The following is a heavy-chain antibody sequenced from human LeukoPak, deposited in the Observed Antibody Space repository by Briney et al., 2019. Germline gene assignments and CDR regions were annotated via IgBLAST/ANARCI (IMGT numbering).Heavy chain of an antibody. CDR3: ARDASNWNDVGYFDY. Sequence: SSETLSLTCTVSGGSISSYYWSWIRQPPGKGLEWIGYIYYSGSTNYNSSLKSRVTISVDTSNNQFSLKLSSVTAADTAVYYCARDASNWNDVGYFDYWGQGTLVTVSS. CDR1: GGSISSYY. CDR2: IYYSGST. D-gene: IGHD1-20*01. J-gene: IGHJ4*02. V-gene: IGHV4-59*01.